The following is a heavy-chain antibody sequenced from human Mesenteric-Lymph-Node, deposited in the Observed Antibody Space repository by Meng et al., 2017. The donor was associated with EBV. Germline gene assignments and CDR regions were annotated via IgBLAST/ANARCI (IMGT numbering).Heavy chain of an antibody. Sequence: QVPLQQWGAGLLKPSETLSLPCAAHGVSFSDYFWTWIRQAPGKGLEWVGEINHSGSTKYNPSLKSRVTISVDTSKNQISLNLNSVTAADTAVYYCARPRIRYGSGSYYYWGQGTLVTVSS. J-gene: IGHJ4*02. CDR2: INHSGST. V-gene: IGHV4-34*01. CDR3: ARPRIRYGSGSYYY. D-gene: IGHD3-10*01. CDR1: GVSFSDYF.